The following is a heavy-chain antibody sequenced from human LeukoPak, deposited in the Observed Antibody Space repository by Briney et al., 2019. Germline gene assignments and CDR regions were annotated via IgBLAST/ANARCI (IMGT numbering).Heavy chain of an antibody. CDR1: GFTFSSYW. J-gene: IGHJ4*02. V-gene: IGHV3-7*01. D-gene: IGHD3-10*01. CDR3: ARQRPGGHYYGSGSYYHTPIRYYFDY. Sequence: GGSLRLSCAASGFTFSSYWMSWVRQAPGKGLEWVANIKQDGSEKYYVDSVKGRFTISRDNAKNSLYLQMNSLRAEDTAVYYCARQRPGGHYYGSGSYYHTPIRYYFDYWGQGTLVTVSS. CDR2: IKQDGSEK.